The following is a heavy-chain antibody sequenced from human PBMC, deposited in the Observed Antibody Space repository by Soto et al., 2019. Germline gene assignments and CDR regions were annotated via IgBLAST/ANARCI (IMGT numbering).Heavy chain of an antibody. CDR1: GGSISSSSYY. V-gene: IGHV4-39*01. CDR2: IYYSGST. CDR3: ARRGSTMVRGVTYYYGMDV. J-gene: IGHJ6*02. D-gene: IGHD3-10*01. Sequence: NPSETLSLTCTVSGGSISSSSYYWGWISQPPGKGLEWIGSIYYSGSTYYNPSIKSLVTISVYTSKNQFSLKLSSVTAADTAVYYCARRGSTMVRGVTYYYGMDVWGQGTTVNVSS.